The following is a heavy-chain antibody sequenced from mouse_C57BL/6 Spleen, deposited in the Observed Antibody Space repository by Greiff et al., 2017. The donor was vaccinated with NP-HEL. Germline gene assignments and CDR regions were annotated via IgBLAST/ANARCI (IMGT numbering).Heavy chain of an antibody. Sequence: VQLKQSGAELVKPGASVKISCKASGYAFSSYWMNWVKQRPGKGLEWIGQIYPGDGDTNYNGKFKGKATLTADKSSSTAYMQLSSLTSEDSAVYFCAREEDYYGSSSAWFAYWGQGTLVTVSA. V-gene: IGHV1-80*01. CDR1: GYAFSSYW. D-gene: IGHD1-1*01. CDR3: AREEDYYGSSSAWFAY. J-gene: IGHJ3*01. CDR2: IYPGDGDT.